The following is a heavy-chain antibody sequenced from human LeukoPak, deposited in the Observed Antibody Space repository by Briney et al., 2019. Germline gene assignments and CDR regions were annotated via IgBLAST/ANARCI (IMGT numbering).Heavy chain of an antibody. CDR3: AREGMVVAPRYSSYFDY. Sequence: GGSLRLSCAASGFTFTTYWMSWVRQAPGKGPEWLANIKQDGSEKYYVDSVKGRFTISRDNAKNSLYLQINSLRAEDTAVYYCAREGMVVAPRYSSYFDYWGQGTLVTVSS. CDR2: IKQDGSEK. V-gene: IGHV3-7*01. J-gene: IGHJ4*02. CDR1: GFTFTTYW. D-gene: IGHD2-15*01.